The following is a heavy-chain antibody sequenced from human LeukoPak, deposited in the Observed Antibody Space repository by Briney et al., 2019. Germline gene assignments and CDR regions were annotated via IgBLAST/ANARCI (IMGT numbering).Heavy chain of an antibody. CDR2: IYHSGST. Sequence: SETLSLTCTVSGGSISSGGYYWSWIRQPPGKGLEWIGYIYHSGSTYYNPSLKSRVTISVDRSKNQFSLKLSSVTAADTAVYYCAAYYYDSSGYYSGIDYWGQGTLVTVSS. D-gene: IGHD3-22*01. J-gene: IGHJ4*02. V-gene: IGHV4-30-2*01. CDR3: AAYYYDSSGYYSGIDY. CDR1: GGSISSGGYY.